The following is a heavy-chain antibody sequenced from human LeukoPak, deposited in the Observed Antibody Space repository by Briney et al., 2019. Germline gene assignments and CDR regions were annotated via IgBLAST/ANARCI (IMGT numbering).Heavy chain of an antibody. CDR1: GFTVSSNY. D-gene: IGHD2-2*01. J-gene: IGHJ4*02. Sequence: PGGSLRLSCAASGFTVSSNYMSWVRQAPGKGLEWVSGINWNSDSINYVESVRGRFTISRDNAKNSLYLQMNSLRAEDTAFYYCVRDGGYCSNTDCYSFDYWGQGIAVTVSS. CDR3: VRDGGYCSNTDCYSFDY. CDR2: INWNSDSI. V-gene: IGHV3-20*04.